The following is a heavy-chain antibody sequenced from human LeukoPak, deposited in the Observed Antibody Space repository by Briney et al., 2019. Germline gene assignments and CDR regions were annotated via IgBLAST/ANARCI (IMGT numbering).Heavy chain of an antibody. J-gene: IGHJ4*02. CDR3: ARDRAHRYYDSSGYFY. CDR1: GGTFSSYA. D-gene: IGHD3-22*01. V-gene: IGHV1-69*13. CDR2: IIPIFGTA. Sequence: ASVKVSCKASGGTFSSYAISWVRQAPGQGLEWMGGIIPIFGTANYAQKFQGRVTITADESTSTAYMELSSLRSEDTAVYYCARDRAHRYYDSSGYFYWGQGTLVTVSS.